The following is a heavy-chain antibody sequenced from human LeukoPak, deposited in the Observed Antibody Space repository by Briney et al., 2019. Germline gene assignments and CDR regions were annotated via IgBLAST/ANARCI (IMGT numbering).Heavy chain of an antibody. J-gene: IGHJ5*02. D-gene: IGHD3-10*01. CDR3: AAVRHNTAQTYGSGHYDP. CDR2: IVVGSGNT. CDR1: GFTFTSSA. V-gene: IGHV1-58*01. Sequence: SVKVSCRASGFTFTSSAVQWVRQARGQRLEWIGWIVVGSGNTNYAQKFQERVTITRDMSTSTAYMELSSLRSEDTAVYYCAAVRHNTAQTYGSGHYDPWGQGTLVTVSS.